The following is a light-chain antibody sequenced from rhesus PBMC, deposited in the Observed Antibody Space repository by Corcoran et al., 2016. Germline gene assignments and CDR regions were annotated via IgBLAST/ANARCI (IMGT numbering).Light chain of an antibody. Sequence: DIQMTQSPSSLSASVGDTVTITCQASQGISKYLAWYQPNPGKAPKLLVDDASTLQSGVPSRFRGSGSGTEFTLTISSLQPEDFATYYCQQHNSYPYSFGQGTKVEIK. CDR1: QGISKY. CDR3: QQHNSYPYS. V-gene: IGKV1-25*01. J-gene: IGKJ2*01. CDR2: DAS.